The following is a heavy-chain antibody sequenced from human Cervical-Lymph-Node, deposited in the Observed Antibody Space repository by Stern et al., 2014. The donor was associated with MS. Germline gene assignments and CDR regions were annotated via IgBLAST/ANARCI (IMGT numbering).Heavy chain of an antibody. D-gene: IGHD4-17*01. Sequence: VQLVESGSEVKKPGSSVRVSCKASGGTFSSSGISWVRQAPGQGLEWMGRIIPILSITNYAQNFQGRVTITADKSTSKAYMELSSLRSEDTAVYYCATLGVTTGDFDPWGQGTLVTVSS. CDR1: GGTFSSSG. CDR3: ATLGVTTGDFDP. V-gene: IGHV1-69*09. CDR2: IIPILSIT. J-gene: IGHJ5*02.